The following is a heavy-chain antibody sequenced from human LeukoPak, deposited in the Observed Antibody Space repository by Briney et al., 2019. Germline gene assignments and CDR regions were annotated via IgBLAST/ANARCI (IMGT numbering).Heavy chain of an antibody. D-gene: IGHD3-22*01. CDR3: ARSGDRYYYDSSGA. Sequence: SETLSLTCTVSGGSISSGGYYWSWIRQHLGKGLEWIGYIYYSGSTYYNPSLKSRVTISVDTSKNQFSLKLSSVTAADTAVYYCARSGDRYYYDSSGAWGQGTLVTVSS. J-gene: IGHJ5*02. CDR2: IYYSGST. CDR1: GGSISSGGYY. V-gene: IGHV4-31*03.